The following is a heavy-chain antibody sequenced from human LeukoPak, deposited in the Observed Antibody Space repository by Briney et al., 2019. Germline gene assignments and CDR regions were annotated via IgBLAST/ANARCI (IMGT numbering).Heavy chain of an antibody. CDR2: ISSSGSTI. Sequence: PGGSLRLSCAASGFTLSSYSMNWVRQAPGKGLEWVSYISSSGSTIYYADSVKGRFTISRDNDKNSLYLQMNSLRAEDTAVYYCARGGDCGGDCLGPWGMDVWGQGTTVTVSS. V-gene: IGHV3-48*04. CDR3: ARGGDCGGDCLGPWGMDV. D-gene: IGHD2-21*02. CDR1: GFTLSSYS. J-gene: IGHJ6*02.